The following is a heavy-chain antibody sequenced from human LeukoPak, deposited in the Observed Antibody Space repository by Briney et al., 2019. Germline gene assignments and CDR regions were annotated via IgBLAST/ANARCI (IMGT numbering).Heavy chain of an antibody. CDR2: IYYSGST. D-gene: IGHD4-11*01. Sequence: SETLSLTCTVSGGSISSYYWSWIRQPPGKGLEWIGYIYYSGSTNYNPSLKSRVTISVDTSKNQFSLKLGSVTAADTAVYYCARTSGMTTAYYYYMDVWGKGTTVTVSS. J-gene: IGHJ6*03. CDR1: GGSISSYY. V-gene: IGHV4-59*01. CDR3: ARTSGMTTAYYYYMDV.